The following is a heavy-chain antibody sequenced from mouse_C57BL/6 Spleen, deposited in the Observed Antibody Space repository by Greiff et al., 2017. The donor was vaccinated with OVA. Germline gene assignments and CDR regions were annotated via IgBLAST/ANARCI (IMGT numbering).Heavy chain of an antibody. CDR1: GFTFSSYG. V-gene: IGHV5-6*02. Sequence: EVNVVESGGALVKPGGSLKLSCAASGFTFSSYGLSWVRQTPDKRLEWVATISSGGSYTYYPDSVKGRFTISRDNAKNTLYLQMSSLKSEDTAMYYCARRDYDYWGQGTTLTVSS. D-gene: IGHD2-4*01. CDR2: ISSGGSYT. CDR3: ARRDYDY. J-gene: IGHJ2*01.